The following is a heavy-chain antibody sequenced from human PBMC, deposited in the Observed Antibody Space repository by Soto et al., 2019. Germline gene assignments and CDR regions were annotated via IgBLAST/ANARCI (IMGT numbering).Heavy chain of an antibody. D-gene: IGHD3-16*01. CDR1: GGSTSSDNY. CDR2: IYYNGNT. V-gene: IGHV4-30-4*01. CDR3: AREGGESSDGLYYFDS. Sequence: PSETLSLTCTASGGSTSSDNYWSWIRQPPGKGLEWIGHIYYNGNTDYNPSLKSRLAISIDTSKNQFSLKLSSVTAADTAVYFCAREGGESSDGLYYFDSWGQGSLVTVSS. J-gene: IGHJ4*02.